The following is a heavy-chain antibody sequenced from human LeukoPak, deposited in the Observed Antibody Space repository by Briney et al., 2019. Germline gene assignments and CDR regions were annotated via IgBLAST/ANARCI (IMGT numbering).Heavy chain of an antibody. D-gene: IGHD3-10*01. V-gene: IGHV4-59*08. CDR3: ARHDRLIYGSGKGDWFDP. Sequence: SETLSLTCTVSGGSISSYYWSWIRQPPGKGLEWIGYIYYSGSTNYNPSLKSRVTISVDTSKNQFSLKLSSVIAADTAVYYCARHDRLIYGSGKGDWFDPWGQGTLVTVSS. CDR1: GGSISSYY. J-gene: IGHJ5*02. CDR2: IYYSGST.